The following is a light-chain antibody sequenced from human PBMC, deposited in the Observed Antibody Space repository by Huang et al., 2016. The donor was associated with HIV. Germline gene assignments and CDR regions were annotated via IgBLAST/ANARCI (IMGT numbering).Light chain of an antibody. Sequence: EIVMTQSPATLSVSPGERATLSCRASQSVSSNLAWYQQKPGQAPRLLIYAASTRATGIPARFSGSGSGTEFTLTSSSLQSEDFVVYYCQQYNNWPPITFGQGTRLEIK. CDR1: QSVSSN. CDR3: QQYNNWPPIT. V-gene: IGKV3-15*01. J-gene: IGKJ5*01. CDR2: AAS.